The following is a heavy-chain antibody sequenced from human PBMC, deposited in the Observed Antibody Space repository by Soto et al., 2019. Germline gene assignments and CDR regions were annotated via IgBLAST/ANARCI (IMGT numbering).Heavy chain of an antibody. D-gene: IGHD6-6*01. CDR2: IYHSGIT. J-gene: IGHJ6*02. CDR1: GYSIRSGYF. CDR3: ASSMYSTSAQLYHGMDV. V-gene: IGHV4-38-2*01. Sequence: SETRSLTCAVSGYSIRSGYFWGWIRQPPGKGLEWIGSIYHSGITYYNLSLKSRVTISVDTSKNQLSLKLSSATAADTAVYYCASSMYSTSAQLYHGMDVWGQGTTVTVSS.